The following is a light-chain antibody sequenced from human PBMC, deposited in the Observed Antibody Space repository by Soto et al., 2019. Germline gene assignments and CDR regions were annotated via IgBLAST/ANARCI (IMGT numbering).Light chain of an antibody. CDR1: QSVSR. V-gene: IGKV3-20*01. J-gene: IGKJ2*01. CDR3: QQYGSSPRFT. CDR2: GAS. Sequence: EIVLTQSPGTLSLSPGERATLSCRASQSVSRLAWYQQKPGQAPRLLIYGASSRVTGIPDRFSGSGSGTDFTLTISRLEPEDFVVYYCQQYGSSPRFTFGQGTKLEIK.